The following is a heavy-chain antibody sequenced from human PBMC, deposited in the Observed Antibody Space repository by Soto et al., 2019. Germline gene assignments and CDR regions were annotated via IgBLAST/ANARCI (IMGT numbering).Heavy chain of an antibody. CDR2: ISAYNGNT. V-gene: IGHV1-3*01. J-gene: IGHJ4*02. CDR1: GYTFTSYD. CDR3: ARAVAVAADFDY. Sequence: GASVKVSCKASGYTFTSYDINWVRQATGQGLEWMGWISAYNGNTKYSQKFQGRVTITRDTSASTAYMELSSLRSEDTAVYYCARAVAVAADFDYWGQGTLVTVSS. D-gene: IGHD6-19*01.